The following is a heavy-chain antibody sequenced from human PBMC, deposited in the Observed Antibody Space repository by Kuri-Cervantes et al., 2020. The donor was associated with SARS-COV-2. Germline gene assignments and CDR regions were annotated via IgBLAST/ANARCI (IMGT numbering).Heavy chain of an antibody. CDR2: IYHSGST. V-gene: IGHV4-38-2*02. CDR1: GGSISSGYY. Sequence: SETLSLTCTVSGGSISSGYYWGWIRQPPGKGLEWIGSIYHSGSTYYNPSLKSRVTISVDTSKNQFSLKLSSVTAADTAVYYCARDRSGIAAAGILFNYWGQGTLVTVSS. D-gene: IGHD6-13*01. CDR3: ARDRSGIAAAGILFNY. J-gene: IGHJ4*02.